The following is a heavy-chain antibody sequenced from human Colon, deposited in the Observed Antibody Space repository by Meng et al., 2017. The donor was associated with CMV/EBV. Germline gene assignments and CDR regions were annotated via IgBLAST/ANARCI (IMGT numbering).Heavy chain of an antibody. V-gene: IGHV3-7*03. D-gene: IGHD2-15*01. CDR3: ARDGGVVLGATRD. J-gene: IGHJ1*01. CDR1: GFTFSSYW. CDR2: IKQDGSEK. Sequence: GESLKISCAASGFTFSSYWMSWVRQAPGKGLEWVANIKQDGSEKYYVDSVKGRFTISRDNAKNSLYLQMNSLRAEDTAIYYCARDGGVVLGATRDWGQGTPVTVSS.